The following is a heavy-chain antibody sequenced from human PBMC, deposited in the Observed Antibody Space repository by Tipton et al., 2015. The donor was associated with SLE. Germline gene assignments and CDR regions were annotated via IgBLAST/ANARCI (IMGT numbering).Heavy chain of an antibody. D-gene: IGHD3-10*02. J-gene: IGHJ4*02. CDR2: ISYDGSNK. CDR3: ANRGRSSPVPNY. Sequence: SLRLSCAASGFTFSGSAMHWVRQAPGKGLEWVAVISYDGSNKYYADSVKGRFTISRDNSKNTLYLQMNSLRAEDTAVYYCANRGRSSPVPNYWGQGTLVTVSS. CDR1: GFTFSGSA. V-gene: IGHV3-30*04.